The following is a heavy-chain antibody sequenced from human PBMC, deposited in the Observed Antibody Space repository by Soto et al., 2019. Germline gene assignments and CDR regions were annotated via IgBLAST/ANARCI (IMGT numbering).Heavy chain of an antibody. V-gene: IGHV3-13*04. CDR3: ARGDSGSFYYAFDI. CDR2: IGTAGDT. Sequence: LRLSCAASGFTFRSYDIHWVRQATGKGLAWVSAIGTAGDTYYADSVKGRFSISRENAKNSLYLQMNNLRAGDTALYYCARGDSGSFYYAFDIWGQGTMVTVSS. CDR1: GFTFRSYD. J-gene: IGHJ3*02. D-gene: IGHD1-26*01.